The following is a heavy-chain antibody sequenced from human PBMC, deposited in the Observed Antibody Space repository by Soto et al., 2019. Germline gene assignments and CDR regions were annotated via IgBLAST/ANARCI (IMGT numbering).Heavy chain of an antibody. V-gene: IGHV3-7*05. D-gene: IGHD2-8*01. J-gene: IGHJ4*02. CDR2: VKKDGSEK. CDR1: GFSFNSYW. CDR3: ATAMRCNGSDCG. Sequence: EVHLVESGGGLVQPGGSLRLSCTASGFSFNSYWMNWVRQAPGKGLEWVAAVKKDGSEKLYVDSVKGRFTISRDNAKNSLYLQMNSLSAEDTAVYHCATAMRCNGSDCGWGQGTLVTVSS.